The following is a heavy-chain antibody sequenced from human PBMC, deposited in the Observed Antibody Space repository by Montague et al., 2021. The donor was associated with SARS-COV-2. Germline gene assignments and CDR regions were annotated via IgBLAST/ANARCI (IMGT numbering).Heavy chain of an antibody. J-gene: IGHJ6*02. Sequence: SETLSLTCTVSGGSISSSSYYWGWIRQPPGNGLEWIGSIYYSGSTYYNPSLKSRVTISVDTSKNQFSLKLSSVTAADTAVYYCARQPVLRYFDWLSAAYGMDVWGQGTTVTVSS. CDR1: GGSISSSSYY. V-gene: IGHV4-39*01. CDR2: IYYSGST. D-gene: IGHD3-9*01. CDR3: ARQPVLRYFDWLSAAYGMDV.